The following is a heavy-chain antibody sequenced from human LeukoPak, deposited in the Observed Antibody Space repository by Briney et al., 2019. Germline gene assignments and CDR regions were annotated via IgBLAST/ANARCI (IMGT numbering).Heavy chain of an antibody. J-gene: IGHJ4*02. Sequence: SETLSLTCAVYGGSFSGYYWSWIRQPPGKGLEWIGEINHSGSTNYNPALKSRVTISVDTSKNQFSLKLSSVTAADTAVYYCARDSESYSSSWSAPFDYWGQGTLVTVSS. V-gene: IGHV4-34*01. D-gene: IGHD6-13*01. CDR2: INHSGST. CDR1: GGSFSGYY. CDR3: ARDSESYSSSWSAPFDY.